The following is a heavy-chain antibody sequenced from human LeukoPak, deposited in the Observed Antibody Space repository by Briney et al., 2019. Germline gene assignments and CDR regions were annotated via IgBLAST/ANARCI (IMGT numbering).Heavy chain of an antibody. D-gene: IGHD5-24*01. CDR1: GFTFSKFW. V-gene: IGHV3-7*03. J-gene: IGHJ4*02. Sequence: GGSLRLSCAASGFTFSKFWMTWVRQASGKGLEWVAHIKGDGSEIYYVDSLKGRFTISRDNARNSLYLQMNSLRAEDTAVYYCARDLWWLQFDYWGQGALVTVSS. CDR3: ARDLWWLQFDY. CDR2: IKGDGSEI.